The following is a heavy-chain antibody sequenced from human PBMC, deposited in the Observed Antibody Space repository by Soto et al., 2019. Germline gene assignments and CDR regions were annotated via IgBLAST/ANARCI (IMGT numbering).Heavy chain of an antibody. CDR3: ARSAGTTDGTNWFDP. V-gene: IGHV5-51*01. CDR1: GYSFTSYW. D-gene: IGHD1-1*01. CDR2: IYPGDSDT. J-gene: IGHJ5*02. Sequence: PGESLKISCKGSGYSFTSYWIGWVRQMPGKGLEWMGIIYPGDSDTRYSPSFQGQVTISADKSISTAYLQWSSLKASDTAMYYCARSAGTTDGTNWFDPWGQGTLVTVSS.